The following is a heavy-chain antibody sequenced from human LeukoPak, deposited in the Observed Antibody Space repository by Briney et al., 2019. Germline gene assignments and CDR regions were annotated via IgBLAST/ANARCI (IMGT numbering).Heavy chain of an antibody. J-gene: IGHJ4*02. CDR2: ILPDGRDT. Sequence: ASVKVSCKASGYTFAAHHIHWVRQAPGQGLEWMGWILPDGRDTKYSQKFQGRMTLTTDTSTNTAYMELNRLIPDDTAVYYCSGRYGPGPVWGQGTLISASP. D-gene: IGHD3-10*01. CDR3: SGRYGPGPV. V-gene: IGHV1-2*02. CDR1: GYTFAAHH.